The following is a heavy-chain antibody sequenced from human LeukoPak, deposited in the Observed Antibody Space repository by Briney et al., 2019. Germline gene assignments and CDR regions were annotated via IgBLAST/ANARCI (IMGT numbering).Heavy chain of an antibody. J-gene: IGHJ6*03. CDR2: IYTSGST. CDR3: ARDRTVVPAAILDYFYYYMDV. CDR1: GGSISSGGYY. Sequence: SQTLSLTCTVSGGSISSGGYYWTWIRQPAGKGLEWIGRIYTSGSTNYNPSLKSRVTISVDTSKNRFSLKLSSVTAADTAVYYCARDRTVVPAAILDYFYYYMDVWGKGTTVTVSS. V-gene: IGHV4-61*02. D-gene: IGHD2-2*01.